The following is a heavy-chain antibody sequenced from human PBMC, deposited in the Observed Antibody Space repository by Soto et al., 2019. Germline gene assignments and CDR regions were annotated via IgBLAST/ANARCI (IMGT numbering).Heavy chain of an antibody. D-gene: IGHD1-1*01. J-gene: IGHJ3*02. V-gene: IGHV4-61*01. CDR1: GGSVNSGNYY. Sequence: PSETLSLTCAVFGGSVNSGNYYWSWIRQPPGKGLEWIGEMSHSGGTHFNPSLKSRVTISVDTSKNQFSLKMSSVTAADTALYYCARVERGTATTVVDAFDIWGPGTMVTVAS. CDR3: ARVERGTATTVVDAFDI. CDR2: MSHSGGT.